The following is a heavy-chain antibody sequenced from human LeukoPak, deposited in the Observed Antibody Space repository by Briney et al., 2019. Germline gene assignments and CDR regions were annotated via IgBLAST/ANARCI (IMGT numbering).Heavy chain of an antibody. CDR1: GFTFSISA. D-gene: IGHD3-10*01. CDR2: ISGSGSST. CDR3: AKLGDAFDC. Sequence: GGSLRLSCAASGFTFSISAMGWVRQPPGKGLEWVSHISGSGSSTYYADSVKGRFTVSRDNSKNTLYLQINSLRAEDTAIYYCAKLGDAFDCWGQGTLVTVSS. V-gene: IGHV3-23*01. J-gene: IGHJ4*02.